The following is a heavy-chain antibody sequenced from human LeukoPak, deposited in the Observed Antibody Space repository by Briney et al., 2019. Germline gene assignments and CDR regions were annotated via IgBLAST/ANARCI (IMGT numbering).Heavy chain of an antibody. Sequence: HTGRSLRLSCAASGFTFDDYAKHWVRQAPGKGLEWVSGISWNSGSIGYADSVKGRFTISRDNAKNSLYLQMNSLRAEDTALYYCAKDMGSGSQPADYWGQGTLVTVSS. CDR3: AKDMGSGSQPADY. CDR2: ISWNSGSI. J-gene: IGHJ4*02. CDR1: GFTFDDYA. V-gene: IGHV3-9*01. D-gene: IGHD1-26*01.